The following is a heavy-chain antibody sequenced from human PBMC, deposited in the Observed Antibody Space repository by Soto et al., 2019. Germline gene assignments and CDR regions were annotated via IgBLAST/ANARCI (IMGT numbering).Heavy chain of an antibody. CDR2: ISGSGGST. D-gene: IGHD3-22*01. CDR1: GFTFSSYA. J-gene: IGHJ3*02. V-gene: IGHV3-23*01. Sequence: PGGSLRLSCAASGFTFSSYAMSWVRQAPGKGLEWVSAISGSGGSTYYADSVKGRFTISRDNSKNTLYLQMNSLRAEDTAVYYCARPYDSSGYYYQGAFDIWGQGTMVTV. CDR3: ARPYDSSGYYYQGAFDI.